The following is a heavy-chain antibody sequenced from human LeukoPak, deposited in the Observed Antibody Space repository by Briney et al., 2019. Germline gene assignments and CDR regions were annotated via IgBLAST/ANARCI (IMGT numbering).Heavy chain of an antibody. CDR2: IYYSGST. CDR3: ARVQKVLQEGYYYYMDV. J-gene: IGHJ6*03. V-gene: IGHV4-59*01. CDR1: GGSISSYY. D-gene: IGHD3-10*01. Sequence: PSETLSLTCSVSGGSISSYYWSWIRQPPGKGLECIGYIYYSGSTNYNPSLKSRVTISVDTSKNQFSLKLSSVTAADTAVYYCARVQKVLQEGYYYYMDVWGKGTTVTVSS.